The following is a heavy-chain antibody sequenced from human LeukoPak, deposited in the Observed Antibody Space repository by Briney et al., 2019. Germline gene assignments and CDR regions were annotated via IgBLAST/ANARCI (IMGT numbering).Heavy chain of an antibody. J-gene: IGHJ4*02. Sequence: SETLSLTCAVYGGSFSGYFWSWIRQSPEKGLEWVGEISHSGTPNYNPSLTSRVTMSVDTSKNQFSLKLRSLTAADTAVYYCARSPYDFWSGYDYWGQGTLVTVSS. V-gene: IGHV4-34*01. CDR1: GGSFSGYF. CDR3: ARSPYDFWSGYDY. D-gene: IGHD3-3*01. CDR2: ISHSGTP.